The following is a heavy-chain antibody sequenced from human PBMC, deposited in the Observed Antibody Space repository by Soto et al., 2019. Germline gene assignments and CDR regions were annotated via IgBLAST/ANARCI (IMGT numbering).Heavy chain of an antibody. Sequence: GASVKVSCKVSGYTLTELSMHWVRQAPGKGLEWMGGFDPEDGETIYAQKFQGRVTMTEDTSTDTAYMELSSLRSEDTAVYYCATVPDILTGAFDYWGQGTLLTVSS. J-gene: IGHJ4*02. V-gene: IGHV1-24*01. CDR2: FDPEDGET. CDR1: GYTLTELS. D-gene: IGHD3-9*01. CDR3: ATVPDILTGAFDY.